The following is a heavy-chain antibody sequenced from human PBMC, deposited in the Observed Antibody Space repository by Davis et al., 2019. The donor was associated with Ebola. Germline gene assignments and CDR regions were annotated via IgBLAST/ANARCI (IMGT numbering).Heavy chain of an antibody. CDR1: GYRFPSYW. CDR2: ICPGDSDT. Sequence: GESLKISCKGSGYRFPSYWIGWVRQMPGKGLEWMGIICPGDSDTRYSPSFQGQVTISADRSISTAYLQWSSLKASDTAMYYCARGTSLARNFDYWGQGTLVTVSS. V-gene: IGHV5-51*01. D-gene: IGHD3-3*02. J-gene: IGHJ4*02. CDR3: ARGTSLARNFDY.